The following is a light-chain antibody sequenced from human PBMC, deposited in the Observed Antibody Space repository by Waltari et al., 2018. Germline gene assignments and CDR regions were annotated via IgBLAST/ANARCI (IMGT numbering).Light chain of an antibody. J-gene: IGKJ4*01. CDR1: QSVASNF. V-gene: IGKV3-20*01. CDR2: GAS. Sequence: EIVLTQSPGTLSLSPGERATLSCRASQSVASNFLAWYQQKPGQAPRLLSYGASSRVTGIPGRFSGSGSGTDFTLTISRLEPVDFAVYYCQQYDFSVPLTFGGGTKVEIK. CDR3: QQYDFSVPLT.